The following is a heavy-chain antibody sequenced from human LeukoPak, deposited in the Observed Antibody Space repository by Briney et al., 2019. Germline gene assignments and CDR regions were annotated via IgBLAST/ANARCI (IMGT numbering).Heavy chain of an antibody. CDR3: AREPTL. D-gene: IGHD1-14*01. CDR2: ISGSGDTT. Sequence: GGSLSLSCAASGFTFSIYAMSWVRQAPGKGLEWVAAISGSGDTTYYADSVKGRFTISRDNSKNTLYLQIDSLRVDDTAVYYCAREPTLWGQGTLVTSPQ. CDR1: GFTFSIYA. J-gene: IGHJ4*02. V-gene: IGHV3-23*01.